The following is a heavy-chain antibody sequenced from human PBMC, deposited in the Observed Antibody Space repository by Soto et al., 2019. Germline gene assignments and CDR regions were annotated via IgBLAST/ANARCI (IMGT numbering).Heavy chain of an antibody. Sequence: SETLSLTCDVSVEPMTGGYYWGWIRQSPGKGLEWIGSIYYGGTTYYNPSLRSRLAISIDTSKNQFSLRLSSVTAADTALYYCARGWYYFDVWGQGRLVTVS. V-gene: IGHV4-38-2*01. J-gene: IGHJ4*02. CDR3: ARGWYYFDV. CDR1: VEPMTGGYY. CDR2: IYYGGTT. D-gene: IGHD2-15*01.